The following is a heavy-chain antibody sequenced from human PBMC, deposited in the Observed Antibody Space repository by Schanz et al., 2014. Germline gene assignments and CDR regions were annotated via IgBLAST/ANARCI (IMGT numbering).Heavy chain of an antibody. V-gene: IGHV3-11*03. CDR1: GFTFSDYY. J-gene: IGHJ6*03. CDR3: AKGPYYYYYMDV. Sequence: VQLLESGGGLVQPVGSLRLSCVASGFTFSDYYMSWIRQAPGKGLEWVSSISGDHRNTFYADSVKGRFTISRDNSKNSLYLQMNGLRAEDTAVYYCAKGPYYYYYMDVWGNGTTVTVSS. CDR2: ISGDHRNT.